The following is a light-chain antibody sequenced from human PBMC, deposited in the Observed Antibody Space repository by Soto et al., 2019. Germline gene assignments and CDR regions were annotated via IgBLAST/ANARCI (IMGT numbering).Light chain of an antibody. J-gene: IGKJ5*01. V-gene: IGKV1-39*01. Sequence: IQLTQSPSTLSASVGDRVTITCRASQSISSSLNWYQQKPGKAPNLLIYAASSLQSGVPSRFSGSGSGTDFTLTISSLQPEDFATYYCQQYNNWPPITFGQGTRLEN. CDR3: QQYNNWPPIT. CDR2: AAS. CDR1: QSISSS.